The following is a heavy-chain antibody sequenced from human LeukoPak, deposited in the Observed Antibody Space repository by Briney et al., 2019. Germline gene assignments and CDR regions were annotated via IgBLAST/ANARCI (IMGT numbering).Heavy chain of an antibody. CDR1: GVSVGSHF. CDR3: ARAYCGGDCTAGGAFDI. D-gene: IGHD2-21*01. CDR2: VSASGAI. V-gene: IGHV4-4*07. Sequence: SETLSLTCSVSGVSVGSHFWSWVRQPAGKALEWIGRVSASGAISSNPSLNSRVTMSLDTSKNQFSLTLTSVPAADTAVYFCARAYCGGDCTAGGAFDIWGQGTMVTVSS. J-gene: IGHJ3*02.